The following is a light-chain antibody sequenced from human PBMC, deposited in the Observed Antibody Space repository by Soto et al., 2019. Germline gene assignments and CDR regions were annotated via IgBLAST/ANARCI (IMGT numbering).Light chain of an antibody. V-gene: IGLV1-44*01. CDR2: SNN. Sequence: QSVLTQPPSASVTPGQRVTISCSGSSSNIGSNTVNWYQQIPGTAPKLLIYSNNQRPSGVPDRFSGSKSGTSASLAISGLQSEDEADYYCAAWDDSLKGAVFGGGTQLTVL. CDR1: SSNIGSNT. CDR3: AAWDDSLKGAV. J-gene: IGLJ7*01.